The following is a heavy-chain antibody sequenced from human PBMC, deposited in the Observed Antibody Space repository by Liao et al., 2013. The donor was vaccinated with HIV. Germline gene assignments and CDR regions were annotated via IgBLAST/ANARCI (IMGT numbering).Heavy chain of an antibody. V-gene: IGHV4-59*01. J-gene: IGHJ4*02. CDR2: INHSGST. D-gene: IGHD3-3*01. CDR3: AREISYYFDY. CDR1: GGSISSYY. Sequence: QVQLQESGPGLVKPSETLSLTCTVSGGSISSYYWSWIRQPPGKGLEWIGEINHSGSTNYNPSLKSRVTISVDTSKNQFSLKLSSVTAADTAVYYCAREISYYFDYWGQGTLVTVSS.